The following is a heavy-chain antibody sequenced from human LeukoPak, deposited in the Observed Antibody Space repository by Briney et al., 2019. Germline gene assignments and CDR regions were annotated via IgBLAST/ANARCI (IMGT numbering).Heavy chain of an antibody. D-gene: IGHD3-9*01. CDR1: GFTFSIYA. CDR2: ISYDGSNR. J-gene: IGHJ4*02. CDR3: AADILTGPGPDY. V-gene: IGHV3-30*04. Sequence: GRSLRLSCAASGFTFSIYAMHWVRQAPGKGLEWVAVISYDGSNRYYADSVKGRFTISRDNSKNTLYLQMSSLRAEDTAVYYCAADILTGPGPDYWGQGTLVTVSS.